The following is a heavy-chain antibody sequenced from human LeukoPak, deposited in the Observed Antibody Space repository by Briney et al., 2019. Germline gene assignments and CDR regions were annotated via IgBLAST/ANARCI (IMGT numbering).Heavy chain of an antibody. J-gene: IGHJ4*02. D-gene: IGHD2/OR15-2a*01. CDR1: GGSVSTDSYY. Sequence: SETLSLTCTVSGGSVSTDSYYWGWIRQPPGKGLEWIGDIYYSGTTNYNPSLKSRVTMSVDTSKNQFSLKLNSATAADTAVYYCARRLSTRSYYLDDWGQGTLVTVSS. CDR3: ARRLSTRSYYLDD. CDR2: IYYSGTT. V-gene: IGHV4-39*01.